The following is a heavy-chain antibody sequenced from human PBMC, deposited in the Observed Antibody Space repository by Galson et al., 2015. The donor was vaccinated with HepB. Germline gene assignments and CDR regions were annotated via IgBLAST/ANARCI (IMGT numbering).Heavy chain of an antibody. D-gene: IGHD2-15*01. CDR3: VRGSTLRLGVCSAGSCYSDY. J-gene: IGHJ4*02. Sequence: SVKVSCKASGYTFSSFDINCVRQATGQGLEWMGWMNPNSGNTAYAQKFQGRVTMTRDTSISTAYMELRSLRSDDTAVYYCVRGSTLRLGVCSAGSCYSDYWGQGTLVTVSS. CDR2: MNPNSGNT. CDR1: GYTFSSFD. V-gene: IGHV1-8*01.